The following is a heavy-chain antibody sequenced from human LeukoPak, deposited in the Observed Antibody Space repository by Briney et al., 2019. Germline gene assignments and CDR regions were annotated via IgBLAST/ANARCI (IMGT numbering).Heavy chain of an antibody. J-gene: IGHJ4*02. Sequence: PGGSLRLSCAASGFTFGSIAMTWVRQAPGKGLEWVSTVRSNGDTTYNADSVKGRFTISRDNAKNSLYLQMTSLRAEDTAVYYCASRGYYYGFAYWGQGTLVTVSS. CDR3: ASRGYYYGFAY. D-gene: IGHD3-22*01. CDR1: GFTFGSIA. V-gene: IGHV3-23*01. CDR2: VRSNGDTT.